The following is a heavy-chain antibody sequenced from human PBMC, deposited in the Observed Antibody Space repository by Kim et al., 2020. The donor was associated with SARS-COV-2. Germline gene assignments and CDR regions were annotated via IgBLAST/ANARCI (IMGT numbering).Heavy chain of an antibody. CDR1: GFTFSSYG. CDR3: ARDVGGGSSSTPGY. V-gene: IGHV3-33*01. J-gene: IGHJ4*02. Sequence: GGSLRLSCAASGFTFSSYGMHWVRQAPGKGLEWVAVIWYDGSNKYYADSVKGRFTISRDNSKNTLYLQMNSLRAEDTAVYYCARDVGGGSSSTPGYWGQGTLVTVSS. CDR2: IWYDGSNK. D-gene: IGHD6-6*01.